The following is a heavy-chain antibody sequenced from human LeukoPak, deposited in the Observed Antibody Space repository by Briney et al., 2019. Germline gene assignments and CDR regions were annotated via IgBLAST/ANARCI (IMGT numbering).Heavy chain of an antibody. CDR2: INHSGST. J-gene: IGHJ3*02. V-gene: IGHV4-34*01. CDR1: GGSFSGYY. D-gene: IGHD4-23*01. Sequence: SETLSLTCAVYGGSFSGYYWSWIRQPPGKGLEWIGEINHSGSTNYNPSLKSRVTISVDTSKNQFSLKLSSVTAADTAVYYCAREADYGGNWDAFDIWGQGTMVTVSS. CDR3: AREADYGGNWDAFDI.